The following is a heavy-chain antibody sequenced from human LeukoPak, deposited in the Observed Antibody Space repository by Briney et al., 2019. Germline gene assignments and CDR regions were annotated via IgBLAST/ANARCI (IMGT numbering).Heavy chain of an antibody. Sequence: GESLKISCKGSGYSFTNFWIGWVRQMPGKGLEWMGIIYPGDSETKYSPSFQGQVTISADKSISTAYLQWSSLKASDTAMYYCARRELGILYYFDYWGQGTLVTVSS. J-gene: IGHJ4*02. CDR2: IYPGDSET. D-gene: IGHD7-27*01. V-gene: IGHV5-51*01. CDR3: ARRELGILYYFDY. CDR1: GYSFTNFW.